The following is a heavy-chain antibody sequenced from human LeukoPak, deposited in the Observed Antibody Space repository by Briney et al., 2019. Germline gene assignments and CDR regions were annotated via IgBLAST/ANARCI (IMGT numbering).Heavy chain of an antibody. CDR3: ARDRGGSAYYFDY. D-gene: IGHD1-26*01. CDR2: TKKDGSEK. J-gene: IGHJ4*02. Sequence: PAGTLRRSCAASRFTVCNYRRIWLRQAQGKGWEWVANTKKDGSEKSYVDPVRGRITISRYIAKNSLDLQMMSLSAKDTALYYCARDRGGSAYYFDYGGQGTLVTVSS. CDR1: RFTVCNYR. V-gene: IGHV3-7*01.